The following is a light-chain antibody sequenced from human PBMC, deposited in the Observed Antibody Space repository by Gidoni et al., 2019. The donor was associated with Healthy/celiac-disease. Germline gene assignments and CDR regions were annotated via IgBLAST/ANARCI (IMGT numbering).Light chain of an antibody. V-gene: IGKV3-15*01. CDR3: QQYNNWPQPT. CDR2: GAS. Sequence: EIVMTQSPATLSVSPGERATLSCRASQSVSSNLAWYQQKPGQAPRLLIYGASTRATGIPARFSGSGSGTEFTLTISSLQSEDFAVYYCQQYNNWPQPTFXQXTKVEIK. CDR1: QSVSSN. J-gene: IGKJ1*01.